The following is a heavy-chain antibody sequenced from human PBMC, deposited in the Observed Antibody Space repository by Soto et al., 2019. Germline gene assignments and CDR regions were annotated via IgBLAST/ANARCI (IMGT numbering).Heavy chain of an antibody. J-gene: IGHJ3*02. CDR2: ISGSSTYI. CDR3: ARDRCSGGSCYRTYAFDI. CDR1: GFILSNYT. Sequence: PGGSLRLSCAASGFILSNYTMSWVRQAPGKGLEWVASISGSSTYIYYADSVKGRFAISRDNAKNSLYLQMNSLRVEDTAVYYCARDRCSGGSCYRTYAFDIWGQGTLVTVSS. D-gene: IGHD2-15*01. V-gene: IGHV3-21*06.